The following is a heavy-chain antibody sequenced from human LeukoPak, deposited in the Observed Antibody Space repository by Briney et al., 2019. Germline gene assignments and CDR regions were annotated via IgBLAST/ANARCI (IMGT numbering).Heavy chain of an antibody. CDR2: IIPIFGTA. D-gene: IGHD2-21*02. CDR1: GGTFSSYA. V-gene: IGHV1-69*06. CDR3: VSWVYCGGDCLDY. Sequence: SVKVSCKASGGTFSSYAISWVRQAPGQGLGWMGRIIPIFGTANYAQKFQGRVTITADKSTSTAYMELSSLRSEDTAVYYCVSWVYCGGDCLDYWGQGTLVTVSS. J-gene: IGHJ4*02.